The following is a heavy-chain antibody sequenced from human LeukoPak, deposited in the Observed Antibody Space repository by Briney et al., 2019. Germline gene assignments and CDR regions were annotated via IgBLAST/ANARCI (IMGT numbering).Heavy chain of an antibody. CDR2: IYYSGST. CDR3: ARAMSSPYSSSWYPYYGMDV. CDR1: VGSISSYH. Sequence: SETLSLTCTVSVGSISSYHWSWIRKPPGKGLEWIVYIYYSGSTNYNPSLKSRVTISVDTSKNQFSLKLSSVTAADTAVYYCARAMSSPYSSSWYPYYGMDVWGQGTTVTVSS. V-gene: IGHV4-59*01. J-gene: IGHJ6*02. D-gene: IGHD6-13*01.